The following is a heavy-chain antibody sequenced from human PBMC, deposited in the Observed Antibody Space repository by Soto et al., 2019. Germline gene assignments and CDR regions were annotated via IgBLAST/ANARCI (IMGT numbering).Heavy chain of an antibody. CDR1: GGSISSYY. D-gene: IGHD6-13*01. J-gene: IGHJ6*04. CDR2: IHTTGST. CDR3: ARDLGESSSWYIRYYYYGMDV. V-gene: IGHV4-4*07. Sequence: PSETLSLTCTVSGGSISSYYWSWIRQPAVKGLEWIRRIHTTGSTNYNPSLTSRGTMSVDTSKNQFSLTLSSVTAADTAVYYCARDLGESSSWYIRYYYYGMDVRGKGTTVTVSS.